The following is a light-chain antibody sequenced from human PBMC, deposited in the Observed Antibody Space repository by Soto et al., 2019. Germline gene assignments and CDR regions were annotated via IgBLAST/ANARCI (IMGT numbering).Light chain of an antibody. CDR3: SSYTNTNTRACV. CDR1: SGDIVSYNR. CDR2: EVT. V-gene: IGLV2-14*01. J-gene: IGLJ1*01. Sequence: QSVLTQPASVSGSPGQSITISCTGTSGDIVSYNRVSWYQQHPGKAPKLIIYEVTDRPSGVSNRFSGSKSGNTDSLTISGLQAEDEAEYYCSSYTNTNTRACVFGTGTKVTVL.